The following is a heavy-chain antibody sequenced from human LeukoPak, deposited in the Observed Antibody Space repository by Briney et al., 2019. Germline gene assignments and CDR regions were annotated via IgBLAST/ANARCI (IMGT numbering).Heavy chain of an antibody. CDR1: GGSISSSSYY. D-gene: IGHD7-27*01. J-gene: IGHJ4*02. V-gene: IGHV4-39*07. CDR2: IYYSGST. Sequence: SETLSLTCTVSGGSISSSSYYWGWIRQPPGKGLEWIGSIYYSGSTYYNPSLKSRVTISADTSQNQFSMKLSSVTAADTAVYYCASRKLGNDYWGQGTLVTVSS. CDR3: ASRKLGNDY.